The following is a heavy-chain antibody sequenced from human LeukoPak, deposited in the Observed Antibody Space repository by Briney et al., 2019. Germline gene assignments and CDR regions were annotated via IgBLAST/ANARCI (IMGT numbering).Heavy chain of an antibody. Sequence: PGGSLRLSCAASGFTFSNYWMHWVRQAPGKGLVWVSRINSDGRSTNYADSVKGRFTISRDNAKNTLYLQMNSLRAEDTALYYCVKDSGVYYDSRGFLPHFDYWGQGTQVTVFS. J-gene: IGHJ4*02. CDR2: INSDGRST. V-gene: IGHV3-74*01. D-gene: IGHD3-22*01. CDR3: VKDSGVYYDSRGFLPHFDY. CDR1: GFTFSNYW.